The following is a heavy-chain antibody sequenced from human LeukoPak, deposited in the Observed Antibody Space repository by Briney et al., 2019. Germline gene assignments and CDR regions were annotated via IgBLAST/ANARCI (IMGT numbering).Heavy chain of an antibody. Sequence: GGSLRLSCAASGFTFSSYWMSWVRQAPGKGLEWVANIKQDGSEKYYVDSVKGRFTISRDNAKNSLYLQMNSLKASDTAMYYCARKTPKTLTQAFDIWGQGTMVTVSS. CDR1: GFTFSSYW. D-gene: IGHD3-16*01. CDR3: ARKTPKTLTQAFDI. J-gene: IGHJ3*02. V-gene: IGHV3-7*03. CDR2: IKQDGSEK.